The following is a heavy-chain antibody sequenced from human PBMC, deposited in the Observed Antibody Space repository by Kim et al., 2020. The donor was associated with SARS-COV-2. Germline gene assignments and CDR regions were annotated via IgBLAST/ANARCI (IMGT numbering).Heavy chain of an antibody. D-gene: IGHD3-16*01. V-gene: IGHV1-3*01. CDR2: GSGNT. Sequence: GSGNTIYSQKFQGRVTFTTDTSASTAYMEVSFLRSEDSAVYYCLGGFYFDYWGQGTLVTVSS. CDR3: LGGFYFDY. J-gene: IGHJ4*02.